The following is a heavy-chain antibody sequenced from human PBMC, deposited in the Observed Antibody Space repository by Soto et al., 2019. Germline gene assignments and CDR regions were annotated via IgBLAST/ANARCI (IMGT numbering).Heavy chain of an antibody. D-gene: IGHD2-8*01. CDR3: ARGSNQDY. V-gene: IGHV3-7*03. J-gene: IGHJ4*02. CDR2: INNDGSEK. Sequence: EVQLVESGGDLVQPGGSLRLSCVASRFTFSPYWMSWVRQAPGRGLQWVATINNDGSEKYYADSVKGRFTISRDNARDSLYLPLTSLRAEDTAIYYCARGSNQDYWGQGTLVAVSS. CDR1: RFTFSPYW.